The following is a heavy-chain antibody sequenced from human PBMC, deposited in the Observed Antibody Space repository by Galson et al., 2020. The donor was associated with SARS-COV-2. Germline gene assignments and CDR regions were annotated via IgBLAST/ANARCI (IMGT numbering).Heavy chain of an antibody. CDR1: GGTFSSYA. CDR2: IIPIFGTA. J-gene: IGHJ6*02. CDR3: ARDLGTLGYCSSTSCRNYYCGMDV. D-gene: IGHD2-2*01. Sequence: SVKVSCKASGGTFSSYAISWVRQAPGQGLEWMGGIIPIFGTANYAQKFQGRVTITADESTSTAYMELSSLRSEDTAVYYCARDLGTLGYCSSTSCRNYYCGMDVWGQGTTVTVSS. V-gene: IGHV1-69*13.